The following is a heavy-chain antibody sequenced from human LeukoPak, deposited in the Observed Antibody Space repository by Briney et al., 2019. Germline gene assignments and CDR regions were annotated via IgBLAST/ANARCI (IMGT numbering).Heavy chain of an antibody. CDR2: ISYDGSNK. J-gene: IGHJ4*02. D-gene: IGHD6-13*01. CDR1: GFTFSTYT. CDR3: AKGGGGSSWYEFGCERPDY. Sequence: GGSLRLSCAASGFTFSTYTIHWVRQAPGKGLEWVAVISYDGSNKYYADSVKGRFTLSRDNSKDTLYLQMDSLRAEDTAVYYCAKGGGGSSWYEFGCERPDYWGQGTLVTVSS. V-gene: IGHV3-30*04.